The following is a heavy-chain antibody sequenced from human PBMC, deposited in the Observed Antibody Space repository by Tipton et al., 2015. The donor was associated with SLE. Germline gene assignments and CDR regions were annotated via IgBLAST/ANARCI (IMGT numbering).Heavy chain of an antibody. J-gene: IGHJ4*02. CDR3: ARVGYSSGSYYFDY. CDR2: FYGGST. V-gene: IGHV4-4*08. D-gene: IGHD6-19*01. Sequence: TLSLTCTVSGGSINSRYWSWIRQPPGKGLEWIGYFYGGSTSYNPSLRGRVTISGDTSKNQFSLKLSSVTAADTAVYYCARVGYSSGSYYFDYWGQGTLVTVSS. CDR1: GGSINSRY.